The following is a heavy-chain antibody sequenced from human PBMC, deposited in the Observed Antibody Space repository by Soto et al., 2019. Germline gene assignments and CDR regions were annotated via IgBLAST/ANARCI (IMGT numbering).Heavy chain of an antibody. V-gene: IGHV3-30*18. CDR2: TSYDGGNK. J-gene: IGHJ4*02. Sequence: QVQLVESGGGVVQPGRSLRLSCAASGFSFSTYGMHWVRQAPGKGLEWVAVTSYDGGNKYYADSVKGRFSISRDNSKNTLYLQMHSLRAEDTAVYYCAKDTRYNSGWDGGPGNFDYWGQGTLVTVSS. CDR1: GFSFSTYG. CDR3: AKDTRYNSGWDGGPGNFDY. D-gene: IGHD6-19*01.